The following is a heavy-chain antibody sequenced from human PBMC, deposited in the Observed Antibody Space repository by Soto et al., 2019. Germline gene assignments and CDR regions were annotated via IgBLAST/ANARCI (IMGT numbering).Heavy chain of an antibody. Sequence: SETLSLTCSVSGASVSSYYWSWVRQPPGKGLEWIGYIYYIGAYNYNPSLTSRVTISVDTSKNQFSLKLTSVTAADTAVYYCARTPETRDWLDPWGQGTLVTVSS. CDR2: IYYIGAY. CDR3: ARTPETRDWLDP. D-gene: IGHD1-7*01. J-gene: IGHJ5*02. V-gene: IGHV4-59*02. CDR1: GASVSSYY.